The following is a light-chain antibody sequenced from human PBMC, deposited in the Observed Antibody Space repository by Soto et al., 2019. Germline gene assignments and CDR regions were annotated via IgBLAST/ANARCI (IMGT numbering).Light chain of an antibody. Sequence: EIGFTQSPSTVSLSPGERATLSCRASQSVSSYLAWYQQKPGQAPRLLIYDASNRATGIPARFSGSGSGTDFTLTISSLEPEDFAVYYCQQYGSSGTFGQGTKVDIK. CDR2: DAS. J-gene: IGKJ1*01. CDR3: QQYGSSGT. V-gene: IGKV3-11*01. CDR1: QSVSSY.